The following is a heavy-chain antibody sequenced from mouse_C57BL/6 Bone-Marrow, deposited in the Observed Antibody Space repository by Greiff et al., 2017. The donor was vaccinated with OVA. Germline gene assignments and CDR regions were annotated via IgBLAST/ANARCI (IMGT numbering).Heavy chain of an antibody. V-gene: IGHV14-2*01. Sequence: EVQLVESGAELVKPGASVKLSCTASGFNIKDYYMHWVKQRTEQGLEWIGRIDPEDGETKYAPKFQGKATITADTSSNTAYLQLSSLTSEDTAVYYCARSRDYGNSYWYFDVWGTGTTVTVSS. CDR1: GFNIKDYY. CDR3: ARSRDYGNSYWYFDV. D-gene: IGHD2-1*01. CDR2: IDPEDGET. J-gene: IGHJ1*03.